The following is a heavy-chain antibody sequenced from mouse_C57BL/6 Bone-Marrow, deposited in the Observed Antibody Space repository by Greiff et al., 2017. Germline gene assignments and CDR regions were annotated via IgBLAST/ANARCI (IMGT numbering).Heavy chain of an antibody. V-gene: IGHV14-4*01. J-gene: IGHJ2*01. Sequence: VQLQQSGAELVRPRASVKLSCTASGFNIKDDYMHWVKQRPEQGLEWIGWIDPENGDTEYASKFQGKATITADTSSNTAYLQLSSLTSEDTAVYYCTLSQALFDYWGQGTTLTVSS. CDR2: IDPENGDT. D-gene: IGHD3-2*02. CDR3: TLSQALFDY. CDR1: GFNIKDDY.